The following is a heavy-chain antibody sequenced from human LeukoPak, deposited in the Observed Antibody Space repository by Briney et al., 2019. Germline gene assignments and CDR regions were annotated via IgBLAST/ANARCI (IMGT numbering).Heavy chain of an antibody. V-gene: IGHV4-59*01. CDR2: IYYSGST. CDR3: ARDPSGSSWYWLDP. Sequence: SETLSLTCTVSGGSISSYHWSWIRQPPGKGLEWIGYIYYSGSTNYNPSLKSRVTISVDTSKNQFSLKLSSVTAAGTAVYYCARDPSGSSWYWLDPWGQGTLVTVSS. D-gene: IGHD6-13*01. J-gene: IGHJ5*02. CDR1: GGSISSYH.